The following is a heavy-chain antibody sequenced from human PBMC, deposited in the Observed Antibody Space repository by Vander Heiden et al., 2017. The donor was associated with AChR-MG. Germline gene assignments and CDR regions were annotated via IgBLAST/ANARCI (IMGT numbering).Heavy chain of an antibody. CDR2: MNPNSGNT. CDR1: GYTFTSYD. D-gene: IGHD3-10*01. J-gene: IGHJ5*02. CDR3: ARGRGTMVRGVIITPNWFDP. V-gene: IGHV1-8*01. Sequence: QVQLVQSGAEVKKPGASVKVSCKASGYTFTSYDINWMRQATGQGLEWMGWMNPNSGNTGYEQKFQGRVTMTRNTSISTAYMELSSLRSEDTAVYYCARGRGTMVRGVIITPNWFDPWGQGTLVTVSS.